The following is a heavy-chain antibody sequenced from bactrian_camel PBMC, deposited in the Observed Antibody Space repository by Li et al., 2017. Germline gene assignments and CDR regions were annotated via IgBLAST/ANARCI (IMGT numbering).Heavy chain of an antibody. CDR2: INKEGGT. Sequence: HVQLVESGGSSVQAGGSLRLSCAASGLTYRHYCMGWFRQPPGKEREGVAAINKEGGTTYADSVKGRFTISKVNAKNTLVLQMNSLQPDDTAMYYCAADTNCRVGCMVLADAADWPIWGQGTQVTVS. J-gene: IGHJ4*01. CDR1: GLTYRHYC. CDR3: AADTNCRVGCMVLADAADWPI. D-gene: IGHD3*01. V-gene: IGHV3S55*01.